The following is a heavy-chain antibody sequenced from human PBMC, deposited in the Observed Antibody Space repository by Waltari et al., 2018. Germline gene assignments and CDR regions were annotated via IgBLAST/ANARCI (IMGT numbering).Heavy chain of an antibody. J-gene: IGHJ5*02. V-gene: IGHV3-30-3*01. CDR3: ARDVTSLGWLDP. CDR2: MSYDGSDK. D-gene: IGHD1-1*01. Sequence: KGLEWVAVMSYDGSDKNYADSVKGRFTMSRDTSKNTLFLQMNSLTVEDTASYYCARDVTSLGWLDPWGQGTLVTVSS.